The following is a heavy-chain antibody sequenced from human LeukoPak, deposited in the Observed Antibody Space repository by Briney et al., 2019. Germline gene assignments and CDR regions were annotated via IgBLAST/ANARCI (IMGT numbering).Heavy chain of an antibody. CDR2: IYYTGST. CDR3: AKSGGYGLIDY. J-gene: IGHJ4*02. Sequence: SETLSLTCSVSGDSISSTPYYWGWIRQPPGKGLEWIGNIYYTGSTYYNASLQSRVTISIDTSKNQFSLRLNSVTAADTAMYYCAKSGGYGLIDYWGQGTLVTVSS. D-gene: IGHD1-26*01. CDR1: GDSISSTPYY. V-gene: IGHV4-39*01.